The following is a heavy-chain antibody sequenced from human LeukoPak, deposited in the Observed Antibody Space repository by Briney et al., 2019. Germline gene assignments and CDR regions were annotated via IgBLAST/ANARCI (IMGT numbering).Heavy chain of an antibody. J-gene: IGHJ4*02. CDR3: AKEYSSSSSIDY. Sequence: PGGSLRLSCAASGYTFDDYAMHWVRQVPGKGLEWVSGISWNSGSIGYADSVKGRFTISRDNAKNSLYLQMNSLRAEDTAVYYCAKEYSSSSSIDYWGQGTLVTVSS. D-gene: IGHD6-6*01. CDR2: ISWNSGSI. V-gene: IGHV3-9*01. CDR1: GYTFDDYA.